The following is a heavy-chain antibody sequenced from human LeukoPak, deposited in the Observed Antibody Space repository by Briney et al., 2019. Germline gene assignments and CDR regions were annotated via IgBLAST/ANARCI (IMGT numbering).Heavy chain of an antibody. CDR1: GGSISSSSYY. J-gene: IGHJ5*02. Sequence: LETLSLTCTVSGGSISSSSYYWGWIRQPPGKGLELIGSIYYSGSTYYNPSLKSRVTISVDTSKNQFSLKLSSVTAGDTAVYYCARPDSSGWLNWLDPGGKGNLVTVSS. CDR2: IYYSGST. V-gene: IGHV4-39*01. CDR3: ARPDSSGWLNWLDP. D-gene: IGHD6-19*01.